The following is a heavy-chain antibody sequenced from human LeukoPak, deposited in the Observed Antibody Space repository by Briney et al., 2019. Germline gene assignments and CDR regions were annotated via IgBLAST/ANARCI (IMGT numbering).Heavy chain of an antibody. CDR3: ARAPRDGCPDF. J-gene: IGHJ4*02. V-gene: IGHV1-46*01. D-gene: IGHD5-24*01. CDR2: INPSGGST. Sequence: GASVKVSCKASGYTFTSYYMHWVRQAPGQGLECMGIINPSGGSTSYAQKFQGRVTMTRDTSTSTVYMELSSLRSEDTAVYYCARAPRDGCPDFWGGGTLVTVSS. CDR1: GYTFTSYY.